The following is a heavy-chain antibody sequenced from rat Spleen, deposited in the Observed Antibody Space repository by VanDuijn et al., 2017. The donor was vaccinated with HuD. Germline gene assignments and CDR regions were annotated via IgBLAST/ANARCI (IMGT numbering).Heavy chain of an antibody. CDR2: ISNDGGTT. Sequence: EVQLVESGGGLVQPGRSLKLSCVASGFTFSRYWMYWVRQAPGKGLEWISSISNDGGTTYYPDSVKGRFTISRDNAENTVYLQMNSLRSEDTATYYCATAGTRVSRFAYWGQGTLVTVSS. V-gene: IGHV5-58*01. CDR1: GFTFSRYW. D-gene: IGHD1-4*01. J-gene: IGHJ3*01. CDR3: ATAGTRVSRFAY.